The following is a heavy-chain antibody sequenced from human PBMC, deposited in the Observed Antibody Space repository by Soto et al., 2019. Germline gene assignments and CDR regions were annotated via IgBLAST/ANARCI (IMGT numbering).Heavy chain of an antibody. Sequence: QVQLQESGPGLVKPSETLSITCTVSGGSGSSGGYYWSLIRQSPGKGLEWLGYIFYMGSTSYNPSLKMRITRSVDTYKNQCSQRLSTVTAADTAGYYGATDRHDDDSGGYYYHLDDLGHGTLVTVSS. V-gene: IGHV4-61*08. CDR3: ATDRHDDDSGGYYYHLDD. CDR2: IFYMGST. CDR1: GGSGSSGGYY. J-gene: IGHJ4*01. D-gene: IGHD3-22*01.